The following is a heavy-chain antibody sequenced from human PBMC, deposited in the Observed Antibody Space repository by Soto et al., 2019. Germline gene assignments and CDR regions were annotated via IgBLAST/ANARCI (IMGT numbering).Heavy chain of an antibody. Sequence: GGSLRLSCAASGFTFSNAWMSWVRQAPGKGLEWVGRIKSKTDGGTTDYAAPVKGRFTISRDDSKNTLYLQMNSLKTEDTAVYYCTTDSDIVVLRDAFDIWGQGTMVTVSS. CDR2: IKSKTDGGTT. CDR1: GFTFSNAW. CDR3: TTDSDIVVLRDAFDI. D-gene: IGHD2-2*01. V-gene: IGHV3-15*01. J-gene: IGHJ3*02.